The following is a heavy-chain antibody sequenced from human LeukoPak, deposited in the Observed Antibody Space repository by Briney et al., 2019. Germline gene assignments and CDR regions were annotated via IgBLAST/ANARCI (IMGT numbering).Heavy chain of an antibody. D-gene: IGHD3-10*01. J-gene: IGHJ5*02. CDR1: GYTFTSYA. V-gene: IGHV1-8*01. Sequence: GASVKVSCKASGYTFTSYAINWVRQATGQGLEWMGWMNPNSGNTGYAQNFQGRVTMTRNTSISTAYMELSSLRSEDTAVYYCARGPITMVRGVYWFDPWGQGTLVTVSS. CDR2: MNPNSGNT. CDR3: ARGPITMVRGVYWFDP.